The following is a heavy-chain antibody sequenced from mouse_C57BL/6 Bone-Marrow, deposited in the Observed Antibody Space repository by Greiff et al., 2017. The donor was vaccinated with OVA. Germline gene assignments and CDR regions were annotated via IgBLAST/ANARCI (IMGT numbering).Heavy chain of an antibody. V-gene: IGHV1-81*01. CDR3: ARGGFGAWFAF. CDR1: GYTFTSYG. J-gene: IGHJ3*01. CDR2: IYPRSGNT. Sequence: LQESGAELARPGASVTLSCKASGYTFTSYGISWVKQRTGQGLEWIGEIYPRSGNTYYNEKFKGKATLTADKSSSTAYMELRSLTFEDSAVYYGARGGFGAWFAFGGWGHRVTVTA. D-gene: IGHD3-1*01.